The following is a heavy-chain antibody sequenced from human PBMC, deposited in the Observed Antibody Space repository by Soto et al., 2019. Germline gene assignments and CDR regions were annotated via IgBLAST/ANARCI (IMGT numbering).Heavy chain of an antibody. V-gene: IGHV3-49*03. J-gene: IGHJ4*02. CDR2: IRSNIYDGTT. Sequence: PGGSLRLSCLASGFTFRDYAISWFRQAPGKGLQWVSFIRSNIYDGTTEYAASVKGRFTISRDDSKNMLYLQMNSLKSEDTAVYYCTTDYYDFWSGYLYDFDYWGQGTLVT. CDR1: GFTFRDYA. D-gene: IGHD3-3*01. CDR3: TTDYYDFWSGYLYDFDY.